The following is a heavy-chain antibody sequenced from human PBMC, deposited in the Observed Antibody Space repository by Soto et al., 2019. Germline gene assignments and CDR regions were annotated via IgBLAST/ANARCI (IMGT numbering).Heavy chain of an antibody. CDR1: RYTFTSHG. CDR3: ARLLTEGATFREYAFDL. D-gene: IGHD1-26*01. J-gene: IGHJ3*01. CDR2: ISTFNGKT. Sequence: QVQLVQSGGDVKTPGASVKVSCTTFRYTFTSHGIAWVRQAPGQGLEWMGWISTFNGKTDYAQKFQGRVTMTADTLTSTVHMQLRIKRADDTAVYYCARLLTEGATFREYAFDLWGQGTKVTVSS. V-gene: IGHV1-18*01.